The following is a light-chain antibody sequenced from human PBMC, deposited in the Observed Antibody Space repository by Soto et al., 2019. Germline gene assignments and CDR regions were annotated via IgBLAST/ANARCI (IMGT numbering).Light chain of an antibody. Sequence: EIVLTQSPGTLSLSPGETATLSCRAGQSVSSSYLAWYQQKPGQAPRLLIYSASTRAPGIPDRFSGSGSGTDFPLTVSRLEPEDFAVYYCQQYGSSLYTFGQGTKVEIK. CDR1: QSVSSSY. CDR2: SAS. V-gene: IGKV3-20*01. CDR3: QQYGSSLYT. J-gene: IGKJ2*01.